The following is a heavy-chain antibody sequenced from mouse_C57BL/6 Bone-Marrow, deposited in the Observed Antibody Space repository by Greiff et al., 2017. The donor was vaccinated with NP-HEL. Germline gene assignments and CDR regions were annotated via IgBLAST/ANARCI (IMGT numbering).Heavy chain of an antibody. Sequence: QVQLQQPGAELVKPGASVKLSCKPSGYTFTSYWMHWVKQRPGQGLEWIGMIHPNSGSTNYNEKFKSKATLTVDKSSSTAYMQLSSLTSEDSAVYYCARKGYGSSWSDWYFDVWGTGTTVTVSS. D-gene: IGHD1-1*01. CDR2: IHPNSGST. CDR3: ARKGYGSSWSDWYFDV. CDR1: GYTFTSYW. V-gene: IGHV1-64*01. J-gene: IGHJ1*03.